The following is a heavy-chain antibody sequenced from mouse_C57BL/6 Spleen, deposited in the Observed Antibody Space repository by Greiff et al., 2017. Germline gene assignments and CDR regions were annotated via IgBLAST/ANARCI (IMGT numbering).Heavy chain of an antibody. CDR3: ARWRDSNYAYYYAMDY. CDR1: GFNIKDYY. Sequence: EVKLMESGAELVKPGASVKLSCTASGFNIKDYYMHWVKQRTEQGLEWIGRIDPEDGETKYAPKFQGKATITADTSSNTAYLQLSSLTSEDTAVYYCARWRDSNYAYYYAMDYWGQGTSVTVSS. CDR2: IDPEDGET. D-gene: IGHD2-5*01. J-gene: IGHJ4*01. V-gene: IGHV14-2*01.